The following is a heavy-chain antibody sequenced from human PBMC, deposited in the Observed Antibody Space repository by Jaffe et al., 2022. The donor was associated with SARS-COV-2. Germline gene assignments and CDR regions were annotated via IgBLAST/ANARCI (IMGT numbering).Heavy chain of an antibody. J-gene: IGHJ4*02. CDR2: IIGGGSRI. D-gene: IGHD5-12*01. V-gene: IGHV3-74*01. CDR1: GFTFSSYW. Sequence: EVQLVESGGGLVQPGGSLRLSCAASGFTFSSYWMHWVRQAPGKGLVWVSHIIGGGSRISYADSVKGRFTISRDNAKNTLYLQMNSLRAEDTAMYYCARDYGYSGYDWGQGTLVTVSS. CDR3: ARDYGYSGYD.